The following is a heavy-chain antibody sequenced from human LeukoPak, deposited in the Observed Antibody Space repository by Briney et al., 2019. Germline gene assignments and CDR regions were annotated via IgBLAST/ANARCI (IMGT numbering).Heavy chain of an antibody. J-gene: IGHJ4*02. Sequence: PGGSLRLSCTASGLTLSSNHKAGPRQAPGKGLEWVSVIYTGCITYYPDSVQGRFTISRDSPKKLAYLEMNHLGIEGHALDYLARDHATAGGALDYWGQGTPVTVSP. CDR2: IYTGCIT. CDR1: GLTLSSNH. CDR3: ARDHATAGGALDY. D-gene: IGHD6-13*01. V-gene: IGHV3-53*01.